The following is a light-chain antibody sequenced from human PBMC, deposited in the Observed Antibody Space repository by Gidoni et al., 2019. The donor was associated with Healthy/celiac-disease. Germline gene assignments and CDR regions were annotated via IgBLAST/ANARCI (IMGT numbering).Light chain of an antibody. Sequence: ILLPQSPATLSLSPGERATLSCRASQSVSSYLAWYQQKPGQAPRLLIYDASNRATGIPARFSGSGSGTDFTLTISSLEPEDFAVYYCQQRSNWPPVYTFGQGTKLEIK. J-gene: IGKJ2*01. V-gene: IGKV3-11*01. CDR2: DAS. CDR3: QQRSNWPPVYT. CDR1: QSVSSY.